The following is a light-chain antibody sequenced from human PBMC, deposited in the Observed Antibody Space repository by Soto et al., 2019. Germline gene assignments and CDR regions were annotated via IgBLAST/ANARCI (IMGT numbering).Light chain of an antibody. CDR2: DVS. CDR1: SSDAGYYNY. Sequence: QSVLTQPASVSGSPGQSITISCTGTSSDAGYYNYVSWYQQHPGKAPKLMLYDVSNRPSGISNRFSGSKSGTTASLTISGLLFEDESYYHCISYTARGSYFSAPGT. CDR3: ISYTARGSYF. J-gene: IGLJ1*01. V-gene: IGLV2-14*03.